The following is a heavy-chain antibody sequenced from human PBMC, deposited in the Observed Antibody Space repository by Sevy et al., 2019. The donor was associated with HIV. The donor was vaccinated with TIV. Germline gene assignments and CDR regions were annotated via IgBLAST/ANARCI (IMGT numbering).Heavy chain of an antibody. D-gene: IGHD2-8*02. CDR3: AKDGGVNWDQYYFDS. CDR1: GFRSSSYG. CDR2: ISGTGATT. Sequence: GGSLRLSCTASGFRSSSYGMTWVRQAPGKGLEWVSSISGTGATTYYADSVEGRFTISRDNSKNTHFLQMNTLRAEDTAVYYCAKDGGVNWDQYYFDSWGQGTLVTISS. J-gene: IGHJ4*02. V-gene: IGHV3-23*01.